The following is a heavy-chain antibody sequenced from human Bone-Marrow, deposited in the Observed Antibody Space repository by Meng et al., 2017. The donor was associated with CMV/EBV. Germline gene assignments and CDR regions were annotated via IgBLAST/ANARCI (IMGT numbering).Heavy chain of an antibody. Sequence: IGWVRQMPGKGPEWMGIIYPADSDTRYSPSFQGQVTISADKSISTAYLQWSSPKASDTAMYYCARYLGAECSGGSCYSARRNWFDPWGQGTLVTVSS. CDR3: ARYLGAECSGGSCYSARRNWFDP. V-gene: IGHV5-51*01. D-gene: IGHD2-15*01. CDR2: IYPADSDT. J-gene: IGHJ5*02.